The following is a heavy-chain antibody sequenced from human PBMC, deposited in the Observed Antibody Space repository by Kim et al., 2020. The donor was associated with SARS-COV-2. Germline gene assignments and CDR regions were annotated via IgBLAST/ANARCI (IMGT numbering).Heavy chain of an antibody. Sequence: GGSLRLSCAVSGFIVSSHYMGWVRQVPGRGLEWVSVIYGDGSTYYADFVKGRFTISRDNSKNTLYVQMNSLRAEDTAVYYCARGTDYWGQGTLVTVSS. V-gene: IGHV3-53*01. CDR3: ARGTDY. CDR2: IYGDGST. CDR1: GFIVSSHY. J-gene: IGHJ4*02.